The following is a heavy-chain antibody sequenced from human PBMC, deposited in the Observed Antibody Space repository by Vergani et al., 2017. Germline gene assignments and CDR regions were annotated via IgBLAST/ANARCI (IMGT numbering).Heavy chain of an antibody. J-gene: IGHJ4*02. CDR1: GSTFSNYY. CDR3: ARGDYGILTGYRY. CDR2: INPSVGHT. Sequence: QVQVVQSGAEVKKSGASVKFSCKTSGSTFSNYYMPWVRQAPGQGLEWMGIINPSVGHTNYAQKFQGRVTMTSDTSTSTVYMELSSLRSEDTAIYYCARGDYGILTGYRYWGQGTLVTVSA. V-gene: IGHV1-46*03. D-gene: IGHD3-9*01.